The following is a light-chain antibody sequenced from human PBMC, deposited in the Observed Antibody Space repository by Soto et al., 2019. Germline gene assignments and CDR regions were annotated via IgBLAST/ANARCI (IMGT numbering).Light chain of an antibody. J-gene: IGKJ5*01. CDR3: QQANSWPIT. CDR1: QDISSW. V-gene: IGKV1-12*01. CDR2: AAS. Sequence: EIQMTQSPSSVSASVGDRVTITCRASQDISSWLAWYQQKPGKAPKFLIYAASNLQSGVPSRFSGSGSGTDFTLTISSLQPEDFATYYCQQANSWPITFGQGTRLEMK.